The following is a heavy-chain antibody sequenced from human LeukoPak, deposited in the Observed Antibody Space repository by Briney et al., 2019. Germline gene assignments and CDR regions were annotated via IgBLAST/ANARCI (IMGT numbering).Heavy chain of an antibody. D-gene: IGHD3-16*02. V-gene: IGHV4-34*01. J-gene: IGHJ4*02. CDR3: ASIVQENFDY. CDR1: GGSFSGYY. CDR2: INHSGST. Sequence: SETLSLTCAVYGGSFSGYYWSWIRQPPGKGLEWIGEINHSGSTYYNPSLKSRVTISVDTSKNQFSLKLSSVTAADTAVYYCASIVQENFDYWGQGTLVTVSS.